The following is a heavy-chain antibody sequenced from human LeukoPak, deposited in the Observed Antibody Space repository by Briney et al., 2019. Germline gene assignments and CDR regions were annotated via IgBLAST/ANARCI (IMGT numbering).Heavy chain of an antibody. Sequence: SVKVSCKAPGGTFSSYAISWVRQAPGQGLEWMGRIFPIFATANYAQKFQGRVTITADESTSTAYMELSSLRSEDTAVYYCARESGSYEAYFDYWGQGTLVTVSS. D-gene: IGHD1-26*01. CDR2: IFPIFATA. J-gene: IGHJ4*02. CDR3: ARESGSYEAYFDY. V-gene: IGHV1-69*15. CDR1: GGTFSSYA.